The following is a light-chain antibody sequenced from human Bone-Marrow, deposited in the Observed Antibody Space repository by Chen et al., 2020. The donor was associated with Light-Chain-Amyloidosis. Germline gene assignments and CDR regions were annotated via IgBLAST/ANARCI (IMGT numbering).Light chain of an antibody. CDR2: AAS. Sequence: IRMTQSPSSLSASTGDRVTITCRASQGISSYLAWYQQKPGKAPKLLIYAASTLQSGVPSRFSGSGSGTDFTLTISCLQSEDFATYYCQQYYSYPPTFGPGTKVDIK. J-gene: IGKJ3*01. CDR3: QQYYSYPPT. V-gene: IGKV1-8*01. CDR1: QGISSY.